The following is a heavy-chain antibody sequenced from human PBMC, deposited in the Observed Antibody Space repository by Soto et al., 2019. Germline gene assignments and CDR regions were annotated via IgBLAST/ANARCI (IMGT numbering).Heavy chain of an antibody. V-gene: IGHV6-1*01. Sequence: SQTLSLTCVISGDSVSSHNAAWNWVRQSPSRGLEWLGRTYYKSQWYYDYADFVKSRITISPDTSNNQFSLQLNSVTPEDTAVYFCAKGDNLGPKTGYAFDPWGQGIMVTVSS. CDR2: TYYKSQWYY. J-gene: IGHJ5*02. CDR1: GDSVSSHNAA. D-gene: IGHD5-12*01. CDR3: AKGDNLGPKTGYAFDP.